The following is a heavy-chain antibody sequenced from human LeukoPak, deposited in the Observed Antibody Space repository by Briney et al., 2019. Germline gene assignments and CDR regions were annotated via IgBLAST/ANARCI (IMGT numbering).Heavy chain of an antibody. V-gene: IGHV5-51*01. CDR3: ARRAYCGGDCYIDY. Sequence: GESLKISCKGSGYTFPTYWIGWVRQMPGKGLEWMGIIYPGDSDTRYSPSFQGQVTISADKSISTAYLQWSSLKASDTAMFYCARRAYCGGDCYIDYWGQGTLVTVSS. CDR1: GYTFPTYW. J-gene: IGHJ4*02. CDR2: IYPGDSDT. D-gene: IGHD2-21*02.